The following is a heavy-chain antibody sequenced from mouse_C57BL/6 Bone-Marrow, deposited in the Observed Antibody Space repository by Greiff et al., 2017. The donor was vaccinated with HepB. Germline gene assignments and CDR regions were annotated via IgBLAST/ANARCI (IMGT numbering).Heavy chain of an antibody. Sequence: VQLKQSGPELVKPGASVKIPCKASGYTFTDYNMDWVKQSHGKSLEWIGDINPNNGGTIYNQKFKGKATLTVDKSSSTAYMELRSLTSEDTAVYYCARSGYGFPFFDYWGQGTTLTVSS. D-gene: IGHD2-10*02. J-gene: IGHJ2*01. CDR2: INPNNGGT. CDR3: ARSGYGFPFFDY. V-gene: IGHV1-18*01. CDR1: GYTFTDYN.